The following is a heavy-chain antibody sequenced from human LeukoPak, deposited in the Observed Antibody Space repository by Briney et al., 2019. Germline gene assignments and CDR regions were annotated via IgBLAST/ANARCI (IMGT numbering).Heavy chain of an antibody. CDR2: INHSGST. CDR1: GGSFSGYY. J-gene: IGHJ5*02. V-gene: IGHV4-34*01. Sequence: SETLSLTCAVYGGSFSGYYWSWIRQPPGKGLEWIGEINHSGSTNYNPSLKSRVTISVDTSKNQFSLKLSSVTAADTAVYYCARGYHCSGGSCYPAVTWFDPWGQGTLVTVSS. CDR3: ARGYHCSGGSCYPAVTWFDP. D-gene: IGHD2-15*01.